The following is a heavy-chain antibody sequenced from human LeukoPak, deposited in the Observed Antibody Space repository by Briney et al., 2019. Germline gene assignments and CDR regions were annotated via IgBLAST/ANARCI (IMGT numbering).Heavy chain of an antibody. D-gene: IGHD5-18*01. J-gene: IGHJ4*02. Sequence: SETLSLTCAVYGGSFSGYYWSWIRQPPGKGLEWIGEINHSGSTNYNPSLKSRVTISVDTSKNQFSLKLSSVTAADTAVYYCARAKRIQLWLKPNYFDYWGQGTLVTVSS. CDR1: GGSFSGYY. V-gene: IGHV4-34*01. CDR3: ARAKRIQLWLKPNYFDY. CDR2: INHSGST.